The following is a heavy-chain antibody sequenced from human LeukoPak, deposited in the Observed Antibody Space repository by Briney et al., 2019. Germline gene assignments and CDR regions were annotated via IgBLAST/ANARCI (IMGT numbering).Heavy chain of an antibody. V-gene: IGHV3-21*01. CDR2: ISSSSSYI. D-gene: IGHD3-3*01. Sequence: PGGSLRLSCAASGFTFSSYSMNWVRQAPGKGLEWVSSISSSSSYIYYADSVKGRFTISRDNAKNSLYLQMNSLRAEDTAVYYCARDPVQIFGVVIDYWGQGTLVTVSS. CDR1: GFTFSSYS. J-gene: IGHJ4*02. CDR3: ARDPVQIFGVVIDY.